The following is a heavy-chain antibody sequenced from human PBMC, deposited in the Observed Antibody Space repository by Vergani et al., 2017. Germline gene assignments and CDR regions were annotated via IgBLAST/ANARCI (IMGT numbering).Heavy chain of an antibody. D-gene: IGHD2-21*02. V-gene: IGHV1-69*02. CDR2: IIPVLGKT. Sequence: QIQLVQSGAEVKKPGSSVKVSCKASGATFRSNTISWVRQVHGQGLEWMGRIIPVLGKTKYAQDFQGRITITADTSTSNAYMELTILRSQDTAVYYCARYPRGYGGDPEDYYYECMDVWGPGTTVTVSS. CDR3: ARYPRGYGGDPEDYYYECMDV. CDR1: GATFRSNT. J-gene: IGHJ6*02.